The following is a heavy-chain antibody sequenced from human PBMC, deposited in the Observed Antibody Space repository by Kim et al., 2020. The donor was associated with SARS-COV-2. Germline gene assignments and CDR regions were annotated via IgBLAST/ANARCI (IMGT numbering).Heavy chain of an antibody. Sequence: SLKGRVTISVDTSKGQFSLKLSSVTTADTAVYFCARSSRGVGDGYNPFDYWGQGTLVTVSS. V-gene: IGHV4-59*01. CDR3: ARSSRGVGDGYNPFDY. D-gene: IGHD5-12*01. J-gene: IGHJ4*02.